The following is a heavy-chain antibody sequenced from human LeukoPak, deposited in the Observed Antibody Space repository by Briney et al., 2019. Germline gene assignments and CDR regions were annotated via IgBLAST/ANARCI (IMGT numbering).Heavy chain of an antibody. CDR1: GYTFTGYY. Sequence: GASVKVSCKASGYTFTGYYMHWVRQAPGQGLEWMGRINPNSGGTNYAQKFQGRVTMTRDTSISTVYMELSSLRSEDTAVYYCASVYNYGMDVWGQGTTVIVSS. V-gene: IGHV1-2*06. CDR3: ASVYNYGMDV. J-gene: IGHJ6*02. CDR2: INPNSGGT.